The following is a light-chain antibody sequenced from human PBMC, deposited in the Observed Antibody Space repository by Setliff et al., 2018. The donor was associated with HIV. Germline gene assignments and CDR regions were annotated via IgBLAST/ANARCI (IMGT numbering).Light chain of an antibody. Sequence: QSVLTQPASVSGSPGQSITISCTGTSSDVGGYNYVSWYQQHPGKAPKLIIYEVRNRPSGVSSRFSGSKSGNTASLTISGLQTEDEADYYCSSYAITNTLPFGTGTK. CDR2: EVR. V-gene: IGLV2-14*01. CDR3: SSYAITNTLP. CDR1: SSDVGGYNY. J-gene: IGLJ1*01.